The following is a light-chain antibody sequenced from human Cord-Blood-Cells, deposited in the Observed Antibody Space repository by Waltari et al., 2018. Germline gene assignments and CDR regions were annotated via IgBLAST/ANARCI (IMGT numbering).Light chain of an antibody. CDR3: CSYAGSSSVV. J-gene: IGLJ2*01. Sequence: QSALTQPASVSGSPGQSITISCTGTSSDVGSYNLVSWYQQHPGKAPKLMIYEGSKLPSGVSNRFSGSKSGNTASLTIAGLQAEDEADYYCCSYAGSSSVVFGGGTKLTVL. V-gene: IGLV2-23*01. CDR1: SSDVGSYNL. CDR2: EGS.